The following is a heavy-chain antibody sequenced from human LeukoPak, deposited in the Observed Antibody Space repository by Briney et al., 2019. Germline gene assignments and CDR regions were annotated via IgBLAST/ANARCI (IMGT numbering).Heavy chain of an antibody. D-gene: IGHD3-10*01. V-gene: IGHV4-61*01. J-gene: IGHJ4*02. CDR3: AREGLATMIRGVIPY. CDR2: VYYSGNT. CDR1: GGSVSSGSYY. Sequence: SETLSLTCTVSGGSVSSGSYYWSWIRQPPGKGLEWIGYVYYSGNTNYNPSLKSRVTISVDTSKNQFSLKLSSVTAADTAVYYCAREGLATMIRGVIPYWGQGTLVTVSS.